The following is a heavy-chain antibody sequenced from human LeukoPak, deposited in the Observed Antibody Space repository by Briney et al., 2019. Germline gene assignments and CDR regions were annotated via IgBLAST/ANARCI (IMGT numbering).Heavy chain of an antibody. V-gene: IGHV4-39*01. CDR3: ARHTTLTSGGNFDY. D-gene: IGHD1-1*01. J-gene: IGHJ4*02. CDR1: GGSISRSSYY. CDR2: LYNTETT. Sequence: PSETLSLTCSVSGGSISRSSYYWGRIRQPPGKGLEWIGSLYNTETTYYNPSLQSRVTISVDTSKNQLSLKLSSVTAADTAVYYCARHTTLTSGGNFDYWGQGTLVTVSS.